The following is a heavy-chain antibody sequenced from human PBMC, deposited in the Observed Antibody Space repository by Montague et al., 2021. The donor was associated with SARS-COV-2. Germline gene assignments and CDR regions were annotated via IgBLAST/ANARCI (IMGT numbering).Heavy chain of an antibody. Sequence: SETLSLTCTVSGGSINDHYRSWIRQSPGKGLEWIGYTSSNGKTNYNPSLKSRVTLSADASRNEFSLELDSVTAADTAVYFCARRGYYDSAGYHWHLDLWGRGMLVTVSS. J-gene: IGHJ2*01. CDR2: TSSNGKT. CDR3: ARRGYYDSAGYHWHLDL. CDR1: GGSINDHY. V-gene: IGHV4-4*09. D-gene: IGHD3-22*01.